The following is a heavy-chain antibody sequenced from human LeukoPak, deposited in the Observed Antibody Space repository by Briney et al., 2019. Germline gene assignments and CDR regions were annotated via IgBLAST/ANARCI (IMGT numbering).Heavy chain of an antibody. CDR1: GFTFSSYG. J-gene: IGHJ4*02. Sequence: GGSLRLSCAASGFTFSSYGMHWVRQAPGKGLEWVAVISYDGSNKYYADSVKGRFTISRDNSKNTLYLQMNSLRAEDTAVYYCARDDYGSGSANYWGQGTLVTVSS. V-gene: IGHV3-30*03. CDR2: ISYDGSNK. CDR3: ARDDYGSGSANY. D-gene: IGHD3-10*01.